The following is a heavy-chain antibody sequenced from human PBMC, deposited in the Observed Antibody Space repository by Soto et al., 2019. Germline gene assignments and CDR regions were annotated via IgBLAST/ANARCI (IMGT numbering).Heavy chain of an antibody. Sequence: SVKVSCKASGGTFSSYAISWVRQAPGQGLEWMGGIIPIFGAANYAQKFQGRVTITADESTSTAYMELSSLRSEDTAVYYCARDPGLAVAGYWFDPWGQGTLVTVSS. D-gene: IGHD6-19*01. CDR3: ARDPGLAVAGYWFDP. J-gene: IGHJ5*02. CDR2: IIPIFGAA. V-gene: IGHV1-69*13. CDR1: GGTFSSYA.